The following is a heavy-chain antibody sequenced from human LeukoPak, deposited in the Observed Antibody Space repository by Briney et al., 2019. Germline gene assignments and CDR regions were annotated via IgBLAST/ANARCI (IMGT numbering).Heavy chain of an antibody. CDR1: GFTFSSYW. V-gene: IGHV3-7*01. J-gene: IGHJ6*03. CDR3: AREGGLENKYYYYYYMDV. D-gene: IGHD2/OR15-2a*01. CDR2: IKQDGSEK. Sequence: GGSLRLSCAASGFTFSSYWMSWVRQAPGKGLEWVANIKQDGSEKYYVDSVKGRFTISRDNARNSLYLQMNSLRAGDTAVYYCAREGGLENKYYYYYYMDVWGKGTTVTVSS.